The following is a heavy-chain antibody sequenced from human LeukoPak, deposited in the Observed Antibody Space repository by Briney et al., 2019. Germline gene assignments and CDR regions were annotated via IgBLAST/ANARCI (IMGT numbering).Heavy chain of an antibody. Sequence: PSETLSLTCAVYGGSFSGYYWSWIRQPPGKGLEWIGEINHSGSTNYNPSLKSRVTISVDTSKNQFSLKLSSVTAADTAVYYCARGGYGDYLPLLFFDYWGQGTLVTVSS. CDR1: GGSFSGYY. CDR2: INHSGST. J-gene: IGHJ4*02. V-gene: IGHV4-34*01. D-gene: IGHD4-17*01. CDR3: ARGGYGDYLPLLFFDY.